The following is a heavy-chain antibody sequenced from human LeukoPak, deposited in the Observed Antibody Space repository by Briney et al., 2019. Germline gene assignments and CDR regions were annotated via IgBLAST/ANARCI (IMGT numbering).Heavy chain of an antibody. CDR1: GYTFTSYG. Sequence: ASVKVSCKASGYTFTSYGISWVRQAPGQGLEWMGWISAYNGNTNYAQSLQGRVTMTTDTSTSTAYMELTSLTSDDTAVYYCVNSADYFDRSGYHYWGQGTLVTVSS. V-gene: IGHV1-18*01. D-gene: IGHD3-22*01. CDR3: VNSADYFDRSGYHY. J-gene: IGHJ4*02. CDR2: ISAYNGNT.